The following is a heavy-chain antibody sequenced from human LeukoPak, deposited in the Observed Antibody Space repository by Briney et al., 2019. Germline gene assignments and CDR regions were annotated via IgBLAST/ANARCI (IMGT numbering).Heavy chain of an antibody. CDR2: IYTSGST. J-gene: IGHJ6*03. D-gene: IGHD3-3*01. V-gene: IGHV4-4*07. Sequence: PSETLSLTCTVSGGSISSYYWSWIRQPAGKGLEWIGRIYTSGSTNYNPSLKSRVTISVDTSKNQLSLKLSSVTAADTAVYYCARVTIFGVTPGYMDVWGKGTTVTVSS. CDR3: ARVTIFGVTPGYMDV. CDR1: GGSISSYY.